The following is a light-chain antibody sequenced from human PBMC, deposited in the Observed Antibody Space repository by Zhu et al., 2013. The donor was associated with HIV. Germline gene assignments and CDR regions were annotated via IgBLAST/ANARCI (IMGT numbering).Light chain of an antibody. CDR3: QQYHNWPPFT. V-gene: IGKV3-15*01. CDR1: QSISIN. Sequence: MTQSPGTLSVSPGGRATLSCRASQSISINLAWYQQKPGQAPRLLIYGASTRATGIPARFSGSGSGTEFTLTISSLQSEDFVIYYCQQYHNWPPFTFGPGTKVDMK. J-gene: IGKJ3*01. CDR2: GAS.